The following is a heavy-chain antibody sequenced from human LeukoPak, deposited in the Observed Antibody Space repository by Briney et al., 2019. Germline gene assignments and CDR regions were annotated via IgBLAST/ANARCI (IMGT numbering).Heavy chain of an antibody. CDR3: ARSPGIWNECGRLEY. CDR2: IFYTGST. Sequence: PSETLSLTCTVSGVSISSGGHYWNWIRQRPGKGLEWIGYIFYTGSTYYNPSLKSRVAISVDTSKNQFSLKLSSVTAADTAVYYCARSPGIWNECGRLEYWGQGALVTVSS. D-gene: IGHD1-1*01. J-gene: IGHJ4*02. CDR1: GVSISSGGHY. V-gene: IGHV4-31*03.